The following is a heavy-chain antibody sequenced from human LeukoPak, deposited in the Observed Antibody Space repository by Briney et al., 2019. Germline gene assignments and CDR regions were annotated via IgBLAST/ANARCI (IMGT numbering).Heavy chain of an antibody. V-gene: IGHV1-69*05. Sequence: GASVKVSCKASGGTFSSYAISWVRQAPGQGLEWMGGIIPIFGTANYAQKFQGRVTITTDESTSTAYMELSSLRSEDTAVYYCAVGGGYGILTGSLNDYWAQGTLVTVSS. CDR3: AVGGGYGILTGSLNDY. CDR1: GGTFSSYA. D-gene: IGHD3-9*01. J-gene: IGHJ4*02. CDR2: IIPIFGTA.